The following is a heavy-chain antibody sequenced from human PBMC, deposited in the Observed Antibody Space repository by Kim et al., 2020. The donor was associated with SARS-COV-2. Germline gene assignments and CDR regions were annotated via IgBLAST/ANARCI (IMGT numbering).Heavy chain of an antibody. J-gene: IGHJ3*02. Sequence: SETLSLTCAVYGGSFSGYYWSWIRQPPGKGLEWIGEINHSGSTNYNPSLKSRVTISVDTSKNQFSLKLSSVTAADTAVYYCARRSNYYDSSGYYSKLAAFDIWGQGTMVTVSS. CDR2: INHSGST. V-gene: IGHV4-34*01. CDR3: ARRSNYYDSSGYYSKLAAFDI. CDR1: GGSFSGYY. D-gene: IGHD3-22*01.